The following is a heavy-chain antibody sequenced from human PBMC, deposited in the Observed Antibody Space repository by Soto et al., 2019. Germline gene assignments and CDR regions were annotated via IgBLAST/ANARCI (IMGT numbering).Heavy chain of an antibody. V-gene: IGHV4-59*08. CDR1: GGSMSSYY. CDR3: ARWPPFDP. CDR2: IYYSGST. J-gene: IGHJ5*02. Sequence: SXTLSLTCTVSGGSMSSYYWSWIRQPPGKGLEWVGYIYYSGSTNYNPSLKSRVTISVDTSKNQFSLKLSFLTAADTAVYYCARWPPFDPWGQGTLVTVSS.